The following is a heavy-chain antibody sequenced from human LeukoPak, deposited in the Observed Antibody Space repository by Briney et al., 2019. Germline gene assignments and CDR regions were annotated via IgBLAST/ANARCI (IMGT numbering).Heavy chain of an antibody. CDR1: GFTFGSYG. Sequence: GGSLRLSCAASGFTFGSYGMHWVRQAPGKGLEWVAVIWYDGSNRNYADSVKGRFTISRDNAKNSLYLQMNSLRAEDTAVYYCARGYSSGWLEGTSFDYWGQGTLVTVSS. CDR3: ARGYSSGWLEGTSFDY. CDR2: IWYDGSNR. J-gene: IGHJ4*02. V-gene: IGHV3-33*01. D-gene: IGHD6-19*01.